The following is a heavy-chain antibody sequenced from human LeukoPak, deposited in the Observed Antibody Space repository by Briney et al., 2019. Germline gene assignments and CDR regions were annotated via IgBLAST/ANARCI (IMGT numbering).Heavy chain of an antibody. D-gene: IGHD6-13*01. CDR1: GFTVSSNY. J-gene: IGHJ4*02. CDR2: IYSGGST. V-gene: IGHV3-53*01. Sequence: PGGSLRLSCAASGFTVSSNYMSWVRQAPGKGLEWVSVIYSGGSTYYADSVKGRFTISRDNSKNTLYLQMNSLRAEDTAVYYCARVGGIAAAVPGYFDYWGQGTLVTVSS. CDR3: ARVGGIAAAVPGYFDY.